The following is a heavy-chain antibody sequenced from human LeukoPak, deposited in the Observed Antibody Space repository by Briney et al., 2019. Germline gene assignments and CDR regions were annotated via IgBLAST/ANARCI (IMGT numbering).Heavy chain of an antibody. J-gene: IGHJ6*02. Sequence: GGSLRLSCAASGFAFSSYNMNWVRQAPGKGLEWISYIGSSGSPTHYADSVRGRFTISRDDAKNSLYLQMNSLRDDDTALYYCARRPYSDTSGRLSDVWGQGTTVTVSS. CDR1: GFAFSSYN. D-gene: IGHD3-22*01. CDR2: IGSSGSPT. CDR3: ARRPYSDTSGRLSDV. V-gene: IGHV3-48*02.